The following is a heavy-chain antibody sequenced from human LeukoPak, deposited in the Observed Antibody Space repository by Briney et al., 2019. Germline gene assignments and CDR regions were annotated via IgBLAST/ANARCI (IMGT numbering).Heavy chain of an antibody. V-gene: IGHV3-48*01. CDR1: GFTFSSYA. J-gene: IGHJ4*02. CDR3: VRDSSFDY. Sequence: GGSLRLSCDASGFTFSSYAMSWVRQAPGKGLEWVSYINCRSSTIYYADSVRRRFTIFRTNDKDLLFLLITILRAEDTAVYYCVRDSSFDYWGQGTLVTVSS. CDR2: INCRSSTI.